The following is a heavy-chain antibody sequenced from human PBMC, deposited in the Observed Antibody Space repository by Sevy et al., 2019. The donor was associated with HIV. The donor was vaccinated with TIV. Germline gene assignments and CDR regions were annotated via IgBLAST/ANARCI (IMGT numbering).Heavy chain of an antibody. CDR3: AGQTSGWYDWFDP. CDR2: INPTSGGT. Sequence: ASVKVSCKASAYNFIGYYIHWVRQAPGQGLEWIGRINPTSGGTKYAHKIQGRVTVTIDMSVSTAYMELTRLTSDDTAIYYCAGQTSGWYDWFDPWGPGTLVTVSS. CDR1: AYNFIGYY. V-gene: IGHV1-2*06. J-gene: IGHJ5*02. D-gene: IGHD6-19*01.